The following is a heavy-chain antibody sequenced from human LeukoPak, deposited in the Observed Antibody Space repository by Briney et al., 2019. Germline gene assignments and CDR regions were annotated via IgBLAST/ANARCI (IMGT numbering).Heavy chain of an antibody. J-gene: IGHJ4*02. CDR3: ARDPGVSMVRGVITCYFDY. V-gene: IGHV3-33*01. CDR1: GFTFSSYG. CDR2: IWYDGSNK. D-gene: IGHD3-10*01. Sequence: GGSLRLSCEASGFTFSSYGIHWVRQAPGKGLEWVAVIWYDGSNKYYADSVKGRFIISRDNSKNTLYLQMNSLRVEDTAVYYCARDPGVSMVRGVITCYFDYWGQGTLVTVSS.